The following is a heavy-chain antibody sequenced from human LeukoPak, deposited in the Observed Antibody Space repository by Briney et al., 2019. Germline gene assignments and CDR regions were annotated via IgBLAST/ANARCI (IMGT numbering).Heavy chain of an antibody. D-gene: IGHD2-21*02. CDR1: GFTFSSYG. Sequence: GGSLRLSCAASGFTFSSYGMHWVRQAPGKGLEWVAVIWYDGSNEYYADSVKGRFTISRDNSKNTLYLQMNSLRAEDTAVYYCARDLKGDGYFDYWGQGTLVTVSS. CDR3: ARDLKGDGYFDY. J-gene: IGHJ4*02. V-gene: IGHV3-33*01. CDR2: IWYDGSNE.